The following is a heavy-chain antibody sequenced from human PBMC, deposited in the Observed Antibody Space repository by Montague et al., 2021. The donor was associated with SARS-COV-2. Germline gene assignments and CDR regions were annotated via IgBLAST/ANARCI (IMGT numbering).Heavy chain of an antibody. V-gene: IGHV4-4*07. D-gene: IGHD3-16*01. CDR1: GVSITSYY. CDR3: VRDGGNWYYFDY. Sequence: SETLSLTCSISGVSITSYYWSWVRQPAGKGLEWIGHIYASGSTNXSPSFKSRVRLSIDNPKNQFSLKLESLTAADTAVYYCVRDGGNWYYFDYWGQGALVTVSS. J-gene: IGHJ4*02. CDR2: IYASGST.